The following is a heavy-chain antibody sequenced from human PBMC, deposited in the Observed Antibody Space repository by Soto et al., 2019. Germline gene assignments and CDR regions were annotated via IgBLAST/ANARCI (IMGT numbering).Heavy chain of an antibody. D-gene: IGHD3-16*02. Sequence: SETLSLTCTVSGGSISSGGYYWSWIRQHPGKGLEWIGHIYYSGSTYYNPSLKSRVTISVDTSKNQFSLKLSSVTAADTAVYYCARDRRYDYVWGSYPNGMDVWGQGTTVTVSS. J-gene: IGHJ6*02. V-gene: IGHV4-31*03. CDR2: IYYSGST. CDR3: ARDRRYDYVWGSYPNGMDV. CDR1: GGSISSGGYY.